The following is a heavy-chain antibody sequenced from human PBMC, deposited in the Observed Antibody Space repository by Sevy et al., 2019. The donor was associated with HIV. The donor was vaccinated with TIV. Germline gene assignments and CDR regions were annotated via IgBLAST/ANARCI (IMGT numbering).Heavy chain of an antibody. CDR1: GFTFSSYG. J-gene: IGHJ4*02. V-gene: IGHV3-30*18. CDR3: AKDGGDRVGTVLGYCSGGSCYFDY. Sequence: GGSLRLSCAASGFTFSSYGMHWVHQAPGKGLEWVAVISYDGSNKYYADSVKGRFTISRDNSKNTLYLQMNSLRAEDTAVYYCAKDGGDRVGTVLGYCSGGSCYFDYWGQGTLVTVSS. D-gene: IGHD2-15*01. CDR2: ISYDGSNK.